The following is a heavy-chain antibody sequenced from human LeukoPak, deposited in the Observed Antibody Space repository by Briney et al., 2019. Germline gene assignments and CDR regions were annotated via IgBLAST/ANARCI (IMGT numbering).Heavy chain of an antibody. V-gene: IGHV4-59*01. J-gene: IGHJ4*02. CDR1: GGSISTYY. D-gene: IGHD4-11*01. Sequence: SETLSLTCTVSGGSISTYYWSWIRQPPGKGLEWIGYVYYSGSINYNPSLKSRVTISVDTSKNQFSLTLSSVTAADTAVYYCARDYSNYIIDYWGQGTLVTVSS. CDR3: ARDYSNYIIDY. CDR2: VYYSGSI.